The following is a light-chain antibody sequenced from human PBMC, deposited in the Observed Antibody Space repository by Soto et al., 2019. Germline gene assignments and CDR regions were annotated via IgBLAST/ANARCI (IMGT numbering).Light chain of an antibody. CDR3: QQCNTCLDT. J-gene: IGKJ2*01. CDR1: QSVTSH. CDR2: VAS. V-gene: IGKV3-15*01. Sequence: EVEMTQSPATPSVSRGERATMSCRASQSVTSHLAWYQQRPSQTPRLLNYVASHRATVTPDRSSGSWSGTEFTLSISSRQVENSAVYYCQQCNTCLDTCGQGTDVDIK.